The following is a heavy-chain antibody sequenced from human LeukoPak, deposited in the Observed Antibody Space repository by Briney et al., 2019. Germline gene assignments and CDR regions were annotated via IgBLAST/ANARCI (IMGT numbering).Heavy chain of an antibody. CDR3: AKDYYDFWSGYSPIDY. J-gene: IGHJ4*02. Sequence: GGSLRLSCAASGFIFSSYAMSWVRQAPGKGLEWVSAISGSGGSTYYADSVKGRFTISRDNSKNTLYLQMNSLRAEDTAVYYCAKDYYDFWSGYSPIDYWGQGTLVTVSS. V-gene: IGHV3-23*01. CDR2: ISGSGGST. D-gene: IGHD3-3*01. CDR1: GFIFSSYA.